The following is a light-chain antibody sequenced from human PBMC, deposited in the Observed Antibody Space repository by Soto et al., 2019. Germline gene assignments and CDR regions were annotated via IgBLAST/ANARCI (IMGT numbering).Light chain of an antibody. Sequence: EIVMTQSPATLSVSPGERATLSCRASQSVSSNLAWYQQKPGQAPRLLIYGASTRATGTPARFSGSGSGTEFTLTISSLQSEDFAVYYCQQRSNWPGTFGQGTKVDIK. CDR2: GAS. J-gene: IGKJ1*01. CDR1: QSVSSN. CDR3: QQRSNWPGT. V-gene: IGKV3-15*01.